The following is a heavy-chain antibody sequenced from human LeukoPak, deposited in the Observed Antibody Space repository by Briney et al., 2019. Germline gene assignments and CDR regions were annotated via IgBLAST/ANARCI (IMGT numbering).Heavy chain of an antibody. Sequence: GGSLRLSCAASGFTFSSYAMSWVRQAPGKGLEWVSAISGSGGSTYYADSVKGRFTISRDNSKNTLYLQMNSLRAEDTAVYYCAKEAINYYDSSGYYHYWGQGTLVTVSS. CDR1: GFTFSSYA. J-gene: IGHJ4*02. V-gene: IGHV3-23*01. CDR3: AKEAINYYDSSGYYHY. D-gene: IGHD3-22*01. CDR2: ISGSGGST.